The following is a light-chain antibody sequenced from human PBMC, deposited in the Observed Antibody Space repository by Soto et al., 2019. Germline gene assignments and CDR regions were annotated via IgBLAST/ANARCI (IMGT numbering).Light chain of an antibody. V-gene: IGKV1-5*01. CDR3: LQYTSYST. J-gene: IGKJ2*01. Sequence: DIQMTQSPSTLSASVGDRVTITCRASQSISNWLAWYQQKPGKAPKLLIYSASSLASGIPSRFSGGGSGTEFTLTISSLQSDDFSTYYCLQYTSYSTFGQGTKLDIK. CDR1: QSISNW. CDR2: SAS.